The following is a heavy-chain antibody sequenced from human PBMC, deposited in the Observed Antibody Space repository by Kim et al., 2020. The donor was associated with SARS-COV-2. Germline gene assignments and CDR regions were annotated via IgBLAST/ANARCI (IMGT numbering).Heavy chain of an antibody. CDR3: ARSYYYDSSGYYLVYYYYGMDV. J-gene: IGHJ6*02. CDR1: GGTFSSYA. D-gene: IGHD3-22*01. V-gene: IGHV1-69*13. Sequence: SVKVSCKASGGTFSSYAISWVRQAPGQGLEWMGGIIPIFGTANYAQKFQGRVTITADESTSSAYMELSSLRSEDTAVYYCARSYYYDSSGYYLVYYYYGMDVWGQGTTVTVSS. CDR2: IIPIFGTA.